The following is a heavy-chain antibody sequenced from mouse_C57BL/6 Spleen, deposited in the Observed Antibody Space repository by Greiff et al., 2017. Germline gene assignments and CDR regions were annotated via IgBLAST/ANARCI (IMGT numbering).Heavy chain of an antibody. CDR1: GFTFSSYA. CDR2: ISDGGSYT. D-gene: IGHD3-2*01. J-gene: IGHJ2*01. CDR3: ARDKTTPFDD. V-gene: IGHV5-4*01. Sequence: EVMLVESGGGLVKPGGSLKLSCAASGFTFSSYAMSWVRQTPEKRLEWVATISDGGSYTYYPDNVKGRFTISRDNAKNNLYLQMSHLKSEDTAMYYCARDKTTPFDDWGQGTTLTVSS.